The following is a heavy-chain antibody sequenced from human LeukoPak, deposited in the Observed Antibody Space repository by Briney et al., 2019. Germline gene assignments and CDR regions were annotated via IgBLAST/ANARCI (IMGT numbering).Heavy chain of an antibody. CDR2: ISSSSSYI. CDR3: ARDMTYYDFPDY. Sequence: PGGSLRLSCAASGFTFSSYSMNWVRQAPGKGLEWVSSISSSSSYIYYADSVKGRFTISRDNAKNSLYLQMNSLRAEDTAVYYCARDMTYYDFPDYWGQGTLVTVSS. V-gene: IGHV3-21*01. CDR1: GFTFSSYS. D-gene: IGHD3-3*01. J-gene: IGHJ4*02.